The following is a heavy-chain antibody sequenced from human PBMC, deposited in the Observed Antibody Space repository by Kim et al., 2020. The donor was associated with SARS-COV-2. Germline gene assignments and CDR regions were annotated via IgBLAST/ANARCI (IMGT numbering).Heavy chain of an antibody. D-gene: IGHD3-22*01. CDR3: ARDRSGYDSSGYYHEAYYYYGMDV. CDR1: GYTFTSYG. J-gene: IGHJ6*02. V-gene: IGHV1-18*01. CDR2: LSAYNGNT. Sequence: ASVKVSCKASGYTFTSYGISWVRQAPGQGLEWMGWLSAYNGNTNYAQKLQGRVTMTTDTSTSTAYMELRSLRSDDTAVYYCARDRSGYDSSGYYHEAYYYYGMDVWGQGTTVTVSS.